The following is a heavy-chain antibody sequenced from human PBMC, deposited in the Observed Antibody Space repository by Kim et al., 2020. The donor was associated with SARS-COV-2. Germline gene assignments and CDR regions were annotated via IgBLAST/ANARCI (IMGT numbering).Heavy chain of an antibody. CDR3: ARLIAVAGLSVDY. V-gene: IGHV4-61*07. J-gene: IGHJ4*01. D-gene: IGHD6-19*01. Sequence: YSPSLKSRVTISVDTSTNQFSRTLSSVTAADTAVYYCARLIAVAGLSVDYWGHGALVTVSS.